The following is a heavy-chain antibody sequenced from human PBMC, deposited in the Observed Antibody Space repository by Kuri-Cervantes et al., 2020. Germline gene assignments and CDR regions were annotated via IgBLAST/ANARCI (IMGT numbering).Heavy chain of an antibody. D-gene: IGHD4-17*01. J-gene: IGHJ6*02. V-gene: IGHV1-2*02. Sequence: ASVKVSCKASGDMFTDYTMHWIRQAPGQGLEWLGWLNPDNGGTTYAEKFQGRVTMTTDTSITTVYMELSGLKADDTAVYFCVTSRDYEQCYYTMDDWGQGTTVTVSS. CDR1: GDMFTDYT. CDR2: LNPDNGGT. CDR3: VTSRDYEQCYYTMDD.